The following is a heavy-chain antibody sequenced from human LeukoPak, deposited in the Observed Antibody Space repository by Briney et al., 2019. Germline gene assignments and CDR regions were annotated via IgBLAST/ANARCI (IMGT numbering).Heavy chain of an antibody. CDR1: GGSISSYY. Sequence: VKPSETLSLTCSVSGGSISSYYWSWIRQPPGKGLEWIGYIYYSGSTNYNPSLKSRVTISVDTSKNQFSLKRSSVTAADTAVYYCARGHSSSWQRGYYYGMDVWGQGTTVTVSS. D-gene: IGHD6-13*01. CDR2: IYYSGST. V-gene: IGHV4-59*01. J-gene: IGHJ6*02. CDR3: ARGHSSSWQRGYYYGMDV.